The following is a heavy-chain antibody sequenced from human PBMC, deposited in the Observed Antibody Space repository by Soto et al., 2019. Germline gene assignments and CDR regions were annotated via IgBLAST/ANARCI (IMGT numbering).Heavy chain of an antibody. J-gene: IGHJ5*02. Sequence: PSETLSLTCAVYGGSFSGYYWSWIRQPPGKGLEWIGEINHSGSTNYNPSLKSRVTISVDTSKNQFSLKLSSVTAADTAVYYCARGRSPYYYGSGSASLWFDPWGQGTLVTVS. CDR1: GGSFSGYY. V-gene: IGHV4-34*01. CDR2: INHSGST. D-gene: IGHD3-10*01. CDR3: ARGRSPYYYGSGSASLWFDP.